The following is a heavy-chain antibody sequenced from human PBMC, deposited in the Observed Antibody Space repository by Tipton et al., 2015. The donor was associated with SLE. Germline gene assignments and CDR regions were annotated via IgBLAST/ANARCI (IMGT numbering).Heavy chain of an antibody. CDR1: GFTFSSYA. CDR2: IYSGGST. D-gene: IGHD6-6*01. V-gene: IGHV3-66*01. Sequence: SLRLSCAASGFTFSSYAMHWVRQAPGKGLEWVSVIYSGGSTYYADSVKGRFTISRDNAKNSLYLQMNSLRAEDTAVYYCARDGIAARPDYWGQGTLVTVSS. J-gene: IGHJ4*02. CDR3: ARDGIAARPDY.